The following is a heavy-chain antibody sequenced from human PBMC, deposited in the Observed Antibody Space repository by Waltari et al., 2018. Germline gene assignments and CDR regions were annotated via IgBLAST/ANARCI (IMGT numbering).Heavy chain of an antibody. Sequence: QVQLQESGPGLVMPSQTLSLTCSVSGGSVNNEDSHWSWIRQPPVKGLEWSGYISNSAGTSYNPSLKSRVTISIDSSTHQFSLKLDSVTAADTAVYFCARAVTGTSNYDHWGQGTLVTVSS. V-gene: IGHV4-30-4*08. J-gene: IGHJ4*02. CDR2: ISNSAGT. CDR1: GGSVNNEDSH. D-gene: IGHD7-27*01. CDR3: ARAVTGTSNYDH.